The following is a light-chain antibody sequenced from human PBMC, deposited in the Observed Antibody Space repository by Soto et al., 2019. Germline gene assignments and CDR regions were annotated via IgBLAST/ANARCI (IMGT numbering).Light chain of an antibody. CDR3: QQTNSFPIT. Sequence: DIQMTQSPSSVSASVGDGVTITCRASQGISTSLGWYQQKPGKAPKLLIYAASSLQSGVPSRFSGTVSGTDFTLTISSLQPEDFATYYCQQTNSFPITFGGGTKVDIK. CDR1: QGISTS. J-gene: IGKJ4*01. CDR2: AAS. V-gene: IGKV1D-12*01.